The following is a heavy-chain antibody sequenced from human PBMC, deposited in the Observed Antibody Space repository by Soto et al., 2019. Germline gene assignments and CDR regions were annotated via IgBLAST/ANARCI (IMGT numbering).Heavy chain of an antibody. V-gene: IGHV4-31*03. CDR2: IYYSGST. J-gene: IGHJ4*02. Sequence: PSETLSLTCTVSGGSISSGGYYWSWIRQHPGKGLEWIGYIYYSGSTYYNPSLKSRVTISVDASKNQFSLKLSSVTAAGTAVYYCASNVGYGDYVPYYWGQGTLVTVSS. CDR3: ASNVGYGDYVPYY. D-gene: IGHD4-17*01. CDR1: GGSISSGGYY.